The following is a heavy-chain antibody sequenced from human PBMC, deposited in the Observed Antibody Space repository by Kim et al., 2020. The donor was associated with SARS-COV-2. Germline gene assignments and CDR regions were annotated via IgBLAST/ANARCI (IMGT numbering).Heavy chain of an antibody. Sequence: SETLSLTCTVSGGSISSGGYYWSWIRQHPGKGLEWIGYIYYSGSTYYNPSLKSRVTISVDTSKNQYSLKLSSVTAADTAVYYCARESPTSGGLGYYYYMDVWGKGTTVTVSS. J-gene: IGHJ6*03. CDR2: IYYSGST. CDR1: GGSISSGGYY. CDR3: ARESPTSGGLGYYYYMDV. V-gene: IGHV4-31*03. D-gene: IGHD6-19*01.